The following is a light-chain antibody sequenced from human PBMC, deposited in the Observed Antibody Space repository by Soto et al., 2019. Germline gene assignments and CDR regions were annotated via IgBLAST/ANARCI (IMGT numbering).Light chain of an antibody. CDR2: DVT. J-gene: IGLJ3*02. V-gene: IGLV2-14*03. CDR3: CSYTGSSTVL. CDR1: SSDIGGYNY. Sequence: QSALTQPASVSGSTGQSIAISCTGTSSDIGGYNYVSCDQQHPGKAPKLMIYDVTNRPSGVSNRFSGSKTGNTASLPISGLMAEYESDYYCCSYTGSSTVLFDGGTKLTVL.